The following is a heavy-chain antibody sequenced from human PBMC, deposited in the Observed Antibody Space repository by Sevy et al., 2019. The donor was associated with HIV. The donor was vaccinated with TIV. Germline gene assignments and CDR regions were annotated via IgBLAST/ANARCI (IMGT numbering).Heavy chain of an antibody. CDR3: ARTLCSGGSCYNFDY. Sequence: GGSLRLSCAASGFTFSTYNINWVRQAPGKGLEWVSYIGSSSGTIYYAHSVKGRFTISRDNAKNSLYLQMNSLRAEDTAVYYCARTLCSGGSCYNFDYWGQGILVTVSS. CDR2: IGSSSGTI. CDR1: GFTFSTYN. D-gene: IGHD2-15*01. V-gene: IGHV3-48*01. J-gene: IGHJ4*02.